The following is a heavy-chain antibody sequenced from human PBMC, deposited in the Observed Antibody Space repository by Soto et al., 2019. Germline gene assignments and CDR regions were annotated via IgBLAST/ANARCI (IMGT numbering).Heavy chain of an antibody. CDR3: AKGGGHHPADIVVDSESPRYGMDV. J-gene: IGHJ6*02. Sequence: QVQLVESGGGVVQPGRSLRLSCAASGFTFSSYGMHWVRQAPGKGLEWVAVISYDGSNKYYADSVKGRFTISRDNSKNTLYLQMNSLRAEDTAVYYCAKGGGHHPADIVVDSESPRYGMDVWGQGTTVTVSS. CDR2: ISYDGSNK. V-gene: IGHV3-30*18. D-gene: IGHD2-15*01. CDR1: GFTFSSYG.